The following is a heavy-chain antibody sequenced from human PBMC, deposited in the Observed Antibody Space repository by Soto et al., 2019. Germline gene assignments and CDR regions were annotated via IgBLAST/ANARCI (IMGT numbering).Heavy chain of an antibody. CDR2: ISAYNGNT. Sequence: ASVKVSCKASGYTFTSYGISWVRQAPGQGLEWMGWISAYNGNTNYAQKLQGRVTMTTDTSTSTAYMELRSLRSDDTAVYYCARDVPSYSSGWYAADYWGRGTLVTVSS. J-gene: IGHJ4*02. D-gene: IGHD6-19*01. V-gene: IGHV1-18*01. CDR3: ARDVPSYSSGWYAADY. CDR1: GYTFTSYG.